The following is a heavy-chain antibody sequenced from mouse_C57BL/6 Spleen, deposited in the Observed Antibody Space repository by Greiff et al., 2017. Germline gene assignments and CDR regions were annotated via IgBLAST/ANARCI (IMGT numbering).Heavy chain of an antibody. CDR1: GYTFTGSW. V-gene: IGHV1-9*01. CDR2: LFPGSGST. J-gene: IGHJ3*01. CDR3: ARRRKRGWFAY. Sequence: QVQLQQSGAELMKPGASVKLSCKATGYTFTGSWLEWVKQRPGHGLEWIGELFPGSGSTNYNEKFKGKATFTADTSSNTAYMQLSSLTTEDSASNYCARRRKRGWFAYGGKGTLVTVSA.